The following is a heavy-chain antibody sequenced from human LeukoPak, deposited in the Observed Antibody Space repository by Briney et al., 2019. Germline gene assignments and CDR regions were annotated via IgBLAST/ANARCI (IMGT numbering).Heavy chain of an antibody. Sequence: GGSLRLSCAASGFTFSSYAMSWVRQAPGKGLEWVSAISGSDGSTYYADSVKGRFTISRDNSKNTLYLQMNSLRAEDTAVYYCAKLKRIAAAGPSSFDYWGQGTLVTVSS. CDR2: ISGSDGST. D-gene: IGHD6-13*01. CDR3: AKLKRIAAAGPSSFDY. J-gene: IGHJ4*02. CDR1: GFTFSSYA. V-gene: IGHV3-23*01.